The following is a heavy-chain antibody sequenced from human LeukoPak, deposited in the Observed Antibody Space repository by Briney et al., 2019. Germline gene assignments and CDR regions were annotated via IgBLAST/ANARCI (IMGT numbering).Heavy chain of an antibody. CDR3: ARGPAAAGDFDY. CDR1: GGSISSYY. J-gene: IGHJ4*02. D-gene: IGHD6-13*01. Sequence: SETLSLTCTVSGGSISSYYWSWIRQLPGKGLEWIGYLYYSGSTNYNPSLKSRVTISVDTSKNQFSLKLSSVTAADTAVYYCARGPAAAGDFDYWGQGTLVTVSS. V-gene: IGHV4-59*01. CDR2: LYYSGST.